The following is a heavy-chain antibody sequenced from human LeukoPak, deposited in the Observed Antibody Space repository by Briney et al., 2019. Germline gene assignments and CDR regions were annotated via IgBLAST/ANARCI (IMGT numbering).Heavy chain of an antibody. V-gene: IGHV4-39*01. CDR2: IYYSGST. J-gene: IGHJ5*02. CDR1: GGSISSSSYY. D-gene: IGHD6-19*01. CDR3: ARAPSIAVAGGDWFDP. Sequence: PSETLSLTCTVSGGSISSSSYYWGWIRQPPGKGLEWIGSIYYSGSTYYNPSLKSRVTISVDTSKNQFSLKLSSVTAADTAVYYCARAPSIAVAGGDWFDPWGQGTLVTVSS.